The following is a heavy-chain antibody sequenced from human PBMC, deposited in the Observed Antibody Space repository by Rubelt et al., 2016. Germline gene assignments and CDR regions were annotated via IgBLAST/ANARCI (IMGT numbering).Heavy chain of an antibody. J-gene: IGHJ4*02. CDR3: ARMIDDSSGYYYVESPYYFDY. V-gene: IGHV4-39*07. Sequence: SLKSRVTISVDTSKNQFSLKLSSVTAADTAVYYCARMIDDSSGYYYVESPYYFDYWGQGTLVTVSS. D-gene: IGHD3-22*01.